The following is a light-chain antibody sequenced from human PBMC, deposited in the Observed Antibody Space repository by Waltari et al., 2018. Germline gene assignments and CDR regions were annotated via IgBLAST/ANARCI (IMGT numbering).Light chain of an antibody. CDR1: SGDVGGYNY. CDR2: DVN. V-gene: IGLV2-14*03. J-gene: IGLJ3*02. CDR3: NSYTGSSTSVL. Sequence: QSALTQPASVSGSPGQSITISCTGTSGDVGGYNYVSWYQHHPGKAPELRIYDVNKRPSGVSNRFAGSKSGDTASLTISGLQADDEADYYCNSYTGSSTSVLFGGGTKLTVL.